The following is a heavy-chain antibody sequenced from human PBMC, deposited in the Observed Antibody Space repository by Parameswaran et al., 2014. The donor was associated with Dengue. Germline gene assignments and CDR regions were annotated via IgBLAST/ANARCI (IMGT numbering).Heavy chain of an antibody. CDR2: IIPIFGTA. V-gene: IGHV1-69*15. D-gene: IGHD3-10*01. CDR3: ASQGGVTMVRGVIITAHFDY. J-gene: IGHJ4*02. Sequence: WVRQAPGQGLEWMGRIIPIFGTANYAQKFQGRVTITADESTSTAYMELSSLRSEDTAVYYCASQGGVTMVRGVIITAHFDYWGQGTLVTVSS.